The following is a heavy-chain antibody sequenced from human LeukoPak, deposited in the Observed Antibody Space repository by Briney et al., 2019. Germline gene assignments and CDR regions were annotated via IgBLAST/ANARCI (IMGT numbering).Heavy chain of an antibody. V-gene: IGHV1-8*01. CDR2: MSPNSGNT. J-gene: IGHJ6*02. D-gene: IGHD3-10*01. CDR1: GYTFTSYD. Sequence: ASVKVSCKASGYTFTSYDINWVRQATGQGLEWIGWMSPNSGNTGFAQKFQGRVTTTRNTSISTAYKELSSLRSEDTAVYYCARYRPMVRGVNYYYGMDVWGQGTTVTVSS. CDR3: ARYRPMVRGVNYYYGMDV.